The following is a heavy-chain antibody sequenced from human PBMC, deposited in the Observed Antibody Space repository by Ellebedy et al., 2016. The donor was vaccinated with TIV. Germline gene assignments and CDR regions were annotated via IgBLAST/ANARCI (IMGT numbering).Heavy chain of an antibody. D-gene: IGHD6-13*01. CDR3: ARAYSSSWYDDTPFNDY. CDR1: GFTFSSHW. J-gene: IGHJ4*02. Sequence: GESLKISXAASGFTFSSHWMNWVRQAPGKGLEWVANINQDGSGGYYADSVKGRFTISRDNARNSLYLQMNSLRDEDTAVYYCARAYSSSWYDDTPFNDYWGQGTLVTVSS. CDR2: INQDGSGG. V-gene: IGHV3-7*01.